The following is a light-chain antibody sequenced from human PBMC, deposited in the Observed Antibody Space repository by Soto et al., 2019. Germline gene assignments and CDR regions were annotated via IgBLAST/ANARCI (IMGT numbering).Light chain of an antibody. CDR3: QQLQSYPRT. Sequence: DIQLTQSPSFLSASVGDRVTITCRASQGIASYLVWYQQKPGKAPKILIYGASTLQSGVPSRFSGSGSGTEFTLTISSLQTDDFATYYCQQLQSYPRTFGQGTKVEV. CDR1: QGIASY. J-gene: IGKJ1*01. CDR2: GAS. V-gene: IGKV1-9*01.